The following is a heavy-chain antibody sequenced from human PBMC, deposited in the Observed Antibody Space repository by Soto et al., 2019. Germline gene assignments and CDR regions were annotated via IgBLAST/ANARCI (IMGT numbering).Heavy chain of an antibody. CDR3: ASTRGSSYDY. J-gene: IGHJ4*02. V-gene: IGHV3-53*02. CDR1: GFTVSGNY. D-gene: IGHD6-6*01. Sequence: EVQLVETGGGLIQPGGSLRLSCAASGFTVSGNYMSWVRQAPGKGLEWVSVIYNGGGTYYADSVKGRFTISRDNSKNTLYPQMNSLTAEDTAVYYCASTRGSSYDYWGQGTLVTVSS. CDR2: IYNGGGT.